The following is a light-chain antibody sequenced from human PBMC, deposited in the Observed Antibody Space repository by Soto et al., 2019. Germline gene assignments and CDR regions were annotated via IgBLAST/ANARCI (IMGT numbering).Light chain of an antibody. V-gene: IGKV3-20*01. CDR2: GPS. CDR1: QSVSSSY. CDR3: QQYDTSPLT. Sequence: DIVLTQSPGTLSLSPGARATLSCRASQSVSSSYLAWYQQKPGQAPRPLIYGPSNRATGIPDRFSGSGSATDFTLTISRLEPEDFAVYYCQQYDTSPLTFGGGTKVEIK. J-gene: IGKJ4*01.